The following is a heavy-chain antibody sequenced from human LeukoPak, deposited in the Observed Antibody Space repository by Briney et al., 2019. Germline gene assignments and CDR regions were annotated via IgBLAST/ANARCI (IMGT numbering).Heavy chain of an antibody. CDR3: ARHMVITPFHS. D-gene: IGHD4/OR15-4a*01. J-gene: IGHJ4*02. CDR1: GFNFRDYY. Sequence: GGSLRLSCVASGFNFRDYYFSWIRQPPGQGLEWLAFISASGGIIHYEDSVKGRFTISRDDASNSVFQQMNSLKTEHTALYYCARHMVITPFHSWGQGTQVTVSS. CDR2: ISASGGII. V-gene: IGHV3-11*01.